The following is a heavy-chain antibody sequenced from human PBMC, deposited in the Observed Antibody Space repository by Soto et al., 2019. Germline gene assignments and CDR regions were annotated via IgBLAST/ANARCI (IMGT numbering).Heavy chain of an antibody. CDR3: ARDYYGSGSYYIPGP. D-gene: IGHD3-10*01. J-gene: IGHJ5*02. V-gene: IGHV3-33*01. CDR2: ILYVGSNK. Sequence: GGSLRLSCAASGFTFSSYGMHWVRQAPGKGLEWVAVILYVGSNKYYADSVKGRFTISRDNSKNTLYLQMNSLRAEYTAVYYCARDYYGSGSYYIPGPWGQGTLVTVS. CDR1: GFTFSSYG.